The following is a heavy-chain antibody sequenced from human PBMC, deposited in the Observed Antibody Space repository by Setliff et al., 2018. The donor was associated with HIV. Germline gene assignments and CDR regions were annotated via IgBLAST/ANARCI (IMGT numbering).Heavy chain of an antibody. CDR2: INTETGTP. CDR1: GYMFSLYG. Sequence: ASVKVSCKTSGYMFSLYGIHWLRLAPGQNLEWMGWINTETGTPTYAPGFTGRSVLSLDTSVSTAYLQISSLKAEDIAVYYCARDGYYYDSSGHLAYYFDYWGQGTLVTVSS. J-gene: IGHJ4*02. V-gene: IGHV7-4-1*02. CDR3: ARDGYYYDSSGHLAYYFDY. D-gene: IGHD3-22*01.